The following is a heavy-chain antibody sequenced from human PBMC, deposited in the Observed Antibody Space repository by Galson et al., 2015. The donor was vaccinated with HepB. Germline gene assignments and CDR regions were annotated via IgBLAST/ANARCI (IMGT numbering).Heavy chain of an antibody. D-gene: IGHD3-3*01. V-gene: IGHV3-30-3*01. J-gene: IGHJ4*02. CDR2: ISYDGSNK. CDR3: ARSGPTVFGVVIVAGFDY. Sequence: VRQAPGKGLEWVAVISYDGSNKYYADSVKGRFTISRDNSKNTLYLQMNSLRAEDTAVYYCARSGPTVFGVVIVAGFDYWGQGTLVTVSS.